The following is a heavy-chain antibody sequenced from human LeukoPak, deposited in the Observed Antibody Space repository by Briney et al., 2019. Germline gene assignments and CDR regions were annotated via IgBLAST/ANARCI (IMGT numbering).Heavy chain of an antibody. J-gene: IGHJ4*02. CDR3: ARDMAGYYGSGTLWPTGYFDY. CDR1: GFTFSSYS. V-gene: IGHV3-21*01. D-gene: IGHD3-10*01. CDR2: ISSSSSYI. Sequence: GGSLRLSCAASGFTFSSYSMNWVRQAPGKGLEWVSSISSSSSYIYYADSVKGRFTISRDNAKNSLYLQMNSLRAEDTAVYYCARDMAGYYGSGTLWPTGYFDYWGQGTLVTVSS.